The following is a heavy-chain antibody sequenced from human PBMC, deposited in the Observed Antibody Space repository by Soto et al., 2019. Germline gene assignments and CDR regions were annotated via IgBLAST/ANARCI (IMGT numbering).Heavy chain of an antibody. CDR3: LRITMVRGVIPAGANDYGMDV. CDR1: GGSISSSSYY. D-gene: IGHD3-10*01. J-gene: IGHJ6*02. Sequence: SETLSLTCTVSGGSISSSSYYWGWIRQPPGKGLEWIGSIYYSGSTYYNPSLKSRVTISVATSKNQFSLKLSSVTAADTAVYYGLRITMVRGVIPAGANDYGMDVWGQGTTVTVSS. CDR2: IYYSGST. V-gene: IGHV4-39*01.